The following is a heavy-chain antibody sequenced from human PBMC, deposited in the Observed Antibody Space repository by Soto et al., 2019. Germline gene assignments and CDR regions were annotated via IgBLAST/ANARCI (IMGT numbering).Heavy chain of an antibody. CDR1: GFTFSSYA. V-gene: IGHV3-30-3*01. CDR2: ISYDGSNK. J-gene: IGHJ6*02. D-gene: IGHD5-18*01. Sequence: GGSLRLSCAASGFTFSSYAMHWVRQAPGKGLEWVAVISYDGSNKYYADSVKGRFTISRDNSKNTLYLQMNSLRAEDTAVYYCARASVGYSYGGEDYFYYGMDVWGQGTTVTVSS. CDR3: ARASVGYSYGGEDYFYYGMDV.